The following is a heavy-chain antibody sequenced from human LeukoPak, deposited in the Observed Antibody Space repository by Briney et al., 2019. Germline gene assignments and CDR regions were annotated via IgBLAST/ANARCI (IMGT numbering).Heavy chain of an antibody. CDR1: GYTFTSYG. Sequence: ASVKVSCKASGYTFTSYGISWVRQAPGQGLEWMGWISAYNGNTNYAQKLQGRVTITTDTSTSTAYMELRSLRSDDTAVYYCARDIQKSRGIAAAGTVDYWGQGTLVTVSS. V-gene: IGHV1-18*01. D-gene: IGHD6-13*01. CDR3: ARDIQKSRGIAAAGTVDY. J-gene: IGHJ4*02. CDR2: ISAYNGNT.